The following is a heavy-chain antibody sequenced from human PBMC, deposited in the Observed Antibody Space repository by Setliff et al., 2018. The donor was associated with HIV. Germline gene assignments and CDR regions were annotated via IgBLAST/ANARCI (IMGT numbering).Heavy chain of an antibody. D-gene: IGHD3-16*01. CDR2: FYSSGST. CDR3: ARGGENMKNYYYYYMDV. CDR1: GGSITSNSYY. V-gene: IGHV4-39*01. J-gene: IGHJ6*03. Sequence: SETLSLTCSVSGGSITSNSYYWGWIRQAPGQGLEWIGSFYSSGSTYYNPSLKGRGHISVDTSKNQFSLKLSSVTAADTAVYYCARGGENMKNYYYYYMDVWGKGTTVTVSS.